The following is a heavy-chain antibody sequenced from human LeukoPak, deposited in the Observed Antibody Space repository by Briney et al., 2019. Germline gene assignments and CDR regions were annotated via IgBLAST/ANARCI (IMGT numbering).Heavy chain of an antibody. CDR1: GFTFSSYG. D-gene: IGHD2-8*01. CDR2: IKSKTDGGTT. J-gene: IGHJ5*02. CDR3: TTDILFYYRWFDP. V-gene: IGHV3-15*01. Sequence: PGRSLRLSCAASGFTFSSYGMHWVRQAPGKGLEWVGRIKSKTDGGTTDYAAPVKGRFTISRDDSKNTLYLQMNSLKTEDTAVYYCTTDILFYYRWFDPWGQGTLVTVSS.